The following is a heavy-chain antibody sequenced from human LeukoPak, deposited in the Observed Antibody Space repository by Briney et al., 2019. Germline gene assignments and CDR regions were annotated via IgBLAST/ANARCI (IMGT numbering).Heavy chain of an antibody. CDR1: GFTFSSYS. Sequence: GGSLRLSCAASGFTFSSYSMNWVRQAPGKGLEWVSSISSSGSYIYYADSVKGRFTISRDNAKNSLYLQMNSLRAEDTAVYYCARDRITGITGTLDYWGQGTLVTVSS. D-gene: IGHD1-7*01. J-gene: IGHJ4*02. V-gene: IGHV3-21*01. CDR3: ARDRITGITGTLDY. CDR2: ISSSGSYI.